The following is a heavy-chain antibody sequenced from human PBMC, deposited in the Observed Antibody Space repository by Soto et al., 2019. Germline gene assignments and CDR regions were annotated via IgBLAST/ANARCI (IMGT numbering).Heavy chain of an antibody. CDR1: GGSISSGDYY. J-gene: IGHJ4*02. D-gene: IGHD1-26*01. V-gene: IGHV4-30-4*01. CDR3: ARVHGGANEALLDY. CDR2: IYYSGST. Sequence: SETLSFTCPVSGGSISSGDYYWSWIRQPPGKGLEWIGYIYYSGSTYYNPSLKSRVTISVDTSKNQFSLKLSSVTAADTAVYYCARVHGGANEALLDYWGQGTLVTVTS.